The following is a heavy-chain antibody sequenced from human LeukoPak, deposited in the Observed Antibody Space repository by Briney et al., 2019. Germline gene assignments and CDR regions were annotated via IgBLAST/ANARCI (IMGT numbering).Heavy chain of an antibody. Sequence: GGSLRLSCAASGFTFSSYAMSWVRQAPGKGLEWVSAISGSGGSTYYADSVKGRFTISRDNSKNTLYLQMNSLRAEDTAVYYCARDRPSGHYGSGNYYYYGMDVWGQGTTVTVSS. V-gene: IGHV3-23*01. J-gene: IGHJ6*02. CDR1: GFTFSSYA. CDR3: ARDRPSGHYGSGNYYYYGMDV. D-gene: IGHD3-10*01. CDR2: ISGSGGST.